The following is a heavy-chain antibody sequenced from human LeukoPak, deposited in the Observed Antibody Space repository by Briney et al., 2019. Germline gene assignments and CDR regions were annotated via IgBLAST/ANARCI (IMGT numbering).Heavy chain of an antibody. Sequence: SQTLSLTCAISGDSVSSNSAAWNWIRQSPSRGLEWLRRTYYGSKWYNDYAVSVKSRISINPDTSKNQFSLQLKSVTPEDTAVYYCARGTFTMVRGVIIIGGSDYWGQGTLVTVSS. CDR2: TYYGSKWYN. CDR3: ARGTFTMVRGVIIIGGSDY. V-gene: IGHV6-1*01. J-gene: IGHJ4*02. CDR1: GDSVSSNSAA. D-gene: IGHD3-10*01.